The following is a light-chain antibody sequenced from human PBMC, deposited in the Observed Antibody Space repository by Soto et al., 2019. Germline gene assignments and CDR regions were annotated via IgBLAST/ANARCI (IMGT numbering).Light chain of an antibody. V-gene: IGKV3-20*01. CDR2: GAS. CDR3: QQYGSSPLT. CDR1: QSVSSSY. J-gene: IGKJ4*01. Sequence: EIVLTQSPGTLSFSPGERATLSCGPSQSVSSSYLAWYQQKPGQAPRLLIYGASSRATGIPDRFSGSGSGTDFTLTISRLEPEDFAVYYCQQYGSSPLTFGGGTMVDIK.